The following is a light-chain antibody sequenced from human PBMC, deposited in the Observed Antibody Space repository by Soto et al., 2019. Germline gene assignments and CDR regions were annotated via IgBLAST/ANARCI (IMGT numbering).Light chain of an antibody. CDR1: SSDIGYYNF. CDR3: ISYASTNSLV. Sequence: QSALAQPASVSGSPGQSITISCTGSSSDIGYYNFVSWYQQHPGKAPKLLIFGVTNRPSGISDRFSGSKSGATASLTISGLQAEDEADYYCISYASTNSLVFGTGTKVTVL. J-gene: IGLJ1*01. V-gene: IGLV2-14*03. CDR2: GVT.